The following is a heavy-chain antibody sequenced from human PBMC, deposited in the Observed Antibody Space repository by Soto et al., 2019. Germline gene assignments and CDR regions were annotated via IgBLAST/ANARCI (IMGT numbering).Heavy chain of an antibody. V-gene: IGHV3-23*01. CDR1: GFIFSNYA. J-gene: IGHJ6*03. CDR2: FGGSGGT. CDR3: AKSQSSLYYMDV. Sequence: EVQVLESGGGLVQPGGSLRLSCVGSGFIFSNYAMAWVRQAPGKGLEWVSGFGGSGGTYYAGSVKGRYTISRDNSKNTLYLQMNSLRVEDTAVYYCAKSQSSLYYMDVWGKGTAVTVSS.